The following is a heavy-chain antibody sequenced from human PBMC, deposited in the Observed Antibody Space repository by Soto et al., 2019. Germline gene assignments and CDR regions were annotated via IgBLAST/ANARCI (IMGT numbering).Heavy chain of an antibody. CDR1: GFSLSTSGVG. CDR2: IYWDDDK. V-gene: IGHV2-5*02. D-gene: IGHD6-6*01. J-gene: IGHJ5*02. CDR3: AHSPGEYSSSSGILAFNH. Sequence: QITLKESGPTLVKTTQTLTLTSTFSGFSLSTSGVGVGWIRQPPGKALEWLALIYWDDDKRYSPSLKSRLTINHDTTKNQVVLKLTNIDPVDTTTYYRAHSPGEYSSSSGILAFNHWGERTLVSASS.